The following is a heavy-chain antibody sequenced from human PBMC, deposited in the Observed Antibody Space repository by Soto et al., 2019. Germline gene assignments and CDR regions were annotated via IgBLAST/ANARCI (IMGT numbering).Heavy chain of an antibody. V-gene: IGHV1-69*13. Sequence: SVKVSCKASGGTFSSYAISWVRQAPGQGLEWMGGIIPIFGTANYAQKFQGRVTITADESTSTAYMELSSLRSEDTAVYYCARAQYYDFWSGYHPKWFDPWGQGTLVTVSS. D-gene: IGHD3-3*01. CDR2: IIPIFGTA. J-gene: IGHJ5*02. CDR3: ARAQYYDFWSGYHPKWFDP. CDR1: GGTFSSYA.